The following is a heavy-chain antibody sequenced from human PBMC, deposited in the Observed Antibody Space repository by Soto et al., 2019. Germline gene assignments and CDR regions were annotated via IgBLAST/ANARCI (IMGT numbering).Heavy chain of an antibody. V-gene: IGHV4-4*07. J-gene: IGHJ4*02. D-gene: IGHD3-9*01. Sequence: YDWGWFRQPAGKGLEWIGRIYTSGSTNYNPSLKSRVTMSVDTSKNQFSLKLSSVTAADTAVYYCAREVMWGGTGYYPTDPYCFGYWGQGTLGSVSS. CDR2: IYTSGST. CDR1: YD. CDR3: AREVMWGGTGYYPTDPYCFGY.